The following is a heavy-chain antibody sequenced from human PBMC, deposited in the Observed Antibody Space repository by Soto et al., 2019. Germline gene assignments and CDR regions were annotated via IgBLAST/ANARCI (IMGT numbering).Heavy chain of an antibody. Sequence: PSETLSLTCAVSGYSISSGYYWGWIRQPPGKGLEWIESISHSGSTYYSPSLKSRVTISLDTSKNQFSLNLRSVTAADTAVYYCARGPEMRFDYCGQRILVTVSS. CDR3: ARGPEMRFDY. V-gene: IGHV4-38-2*01. CDR1: GYSISSGYY. CDR2: ISHSGST. J-gene: IGHJ4*02.